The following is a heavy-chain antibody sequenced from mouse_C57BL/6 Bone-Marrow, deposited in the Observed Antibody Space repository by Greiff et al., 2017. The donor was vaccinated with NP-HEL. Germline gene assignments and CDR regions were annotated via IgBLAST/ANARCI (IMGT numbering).Heavy chain of an antibody. J-gene: IGHJ1*03. CDR3: AGDYDGDWYFDV. D-gene: IGHD2-3*01. Sequence: LQESGPGLVKPSQSLFLSCSITGFPITSGYYWIWIRQSPGKPLEWMGYITHSGETFYNPSLQSPISITRETSKNQFFLQLNSVTTEDTAMYYCAGDYDGDWYFDVWGTGTTVTVSS. CDR1: GFPITSGYY. V-gene: IGHV12-3*01. CDR2: ITHSGET.